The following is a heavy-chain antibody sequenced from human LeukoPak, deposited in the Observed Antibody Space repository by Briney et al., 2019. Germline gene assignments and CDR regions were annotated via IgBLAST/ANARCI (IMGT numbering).Heavy chain of an antibody. CDR1: GGSISSGGYY. CDR3: ATVRGTGAAFDI. J-gene: IGHJ3*02. Sequence: SETLSLTCTVSGGSISSGGYYWSWIRQPPGKGLEWIGYIYHSGSTYYNPSLKSRVTISVDRSKNQFSLKLSSVTAADTAVYYCATVRGTGAAFDIWGQGTMVTVSS. CDR2: IYHSGST. V-gene: IGHV4-30-2*01. D-gene: IGHD3-16*01.